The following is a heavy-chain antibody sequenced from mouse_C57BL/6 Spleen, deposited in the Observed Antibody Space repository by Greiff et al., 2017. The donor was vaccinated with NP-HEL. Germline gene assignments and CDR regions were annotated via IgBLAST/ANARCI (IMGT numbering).Heavy chain of an antibody. CDR2: IHPNSGST. CDR1: GYTFTSYW. D-gene: IGHD1-3*01. V-gene: IGHV1-64*01. Sequence: VQLQQSGAELVKPGASVKLSCKASGYTFTSYWMHWVKQRPGQGLEWIGMIHPNSGSTNYNEKFKSKATLTVDKSSSTAYMQLSSLTSEDSAVYYCARWGLKDAMDYWGQGTSVTVSS. J-gene: IGHJ4*01. CDR3: ARWGLKDAMDY.